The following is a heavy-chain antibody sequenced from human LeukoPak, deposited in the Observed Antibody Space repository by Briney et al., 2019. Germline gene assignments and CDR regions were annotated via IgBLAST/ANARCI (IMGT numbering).Heavy chain of an antibody. CDR3: ARDLYDDSIGNYPHVFDM. CDR1: GGSFSGYY. CDR2: IYISGTT. V-gene: IGHV4-4*07. D-gene: IGHD3-22*01. Sequence: SETLSLTCAVYGGSFSGYYWTWIRQPAGKGLEWIGRIYISGTTNYHPSLKSRVAMSVDTSENQLSLKLSSVTAADTAVYYCARDLYDDSIGNYPHVFDMWGRGTMVTVSS. J-gene: IGHJ3*02.